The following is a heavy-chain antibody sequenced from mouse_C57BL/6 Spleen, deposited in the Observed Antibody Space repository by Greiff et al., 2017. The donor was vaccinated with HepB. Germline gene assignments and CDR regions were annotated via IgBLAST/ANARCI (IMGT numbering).Heavy chain of an antibody. J-gene: IGHJ1*03. CDR2: IDPSDSYT. CDR3: ATMVTTGSFV. D-gene: IGHD2-2*01. Sequence: VQLQQPGAELVKPGASVKLSFKASGYTFTSYWMQWVKQRPGQGLEWIGEIDPSDSYTNYNQKFKGKATLTVDTSSSTAYMQLSSLTSEDSAVYYCATMVTTGSFVWGTGTTVTVSS. CDR1: GYTFTSYW. V-gene: IGHV1-50*01.